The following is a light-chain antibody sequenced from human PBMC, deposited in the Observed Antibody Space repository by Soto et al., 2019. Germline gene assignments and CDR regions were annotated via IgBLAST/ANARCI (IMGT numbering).Light chain of an antibody. CDR3: SSYTSSSTLLYV. Sequence: QSALTQPASVSGSPGQSITISCTGTSSDVGGYNYVSWYQQHPGKAPKLMIYEVSNRPSGVSNRFPGSKSGNTASLTISGLQAEDEADYYCSSYTSSSTLLYVFGTGTKLTVL. CDR2: EVS. CDR1: SSDVGGYNY. J-gene: IGLJ1*01. V-gene: IGLV2-14*01.